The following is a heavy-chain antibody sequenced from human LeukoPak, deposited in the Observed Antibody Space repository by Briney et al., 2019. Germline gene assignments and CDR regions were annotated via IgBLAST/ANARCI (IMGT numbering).Heavy chain of an antibody. CDR1: GYTFTSYY. J-gene: IGHJ4*02. CDR3: ARGGHGTSVAVAGTGDY. V-gene: IGHV1-46*01. CDR2: IDPSGGST. D-gene: IGHD6-19*01. Sequence: ASVKVSCKASGYTFTSYYMHWVRQAPGQGLKWMGIIDPSGGSTIYAQKFQGRVTMTRDMSTSTVYMQLSSLRSEDTAVYYCARGGHGTSVAVAGTGDYWGQGTLVTVSS.